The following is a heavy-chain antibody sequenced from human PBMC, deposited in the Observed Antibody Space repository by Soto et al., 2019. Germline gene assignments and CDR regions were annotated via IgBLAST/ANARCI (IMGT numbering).Heavy chain of an antibody. Sequence: GASVKVSCKASGGTFSSYAISWVRQAPGQGLEWMGGIIPIFGTANYAQKLQGRVTITADETTSTAYKELSRLRSEDKAVYYCARCPEVVVAATDLDYYYYGMDVWGQGTTVTVSS. CDR3: ARCPEVVVAATDLDYYYYGMDV. J-gene: IGHJ6*02. CDR1: GGTFSSYA. CDR2: IIPIFGTA. V-gene: IGHV1-69*13. D-gene: IGHD2-15*01.